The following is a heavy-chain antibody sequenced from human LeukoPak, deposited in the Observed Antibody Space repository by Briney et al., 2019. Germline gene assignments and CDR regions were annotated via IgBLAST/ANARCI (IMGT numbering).Heavy chain of an antibody. J-gene: IGHJ5*02. Sequence: ASVKVSCEASGGTFSSYAISWVRQAPGQGLEWMGGIIPIFGTANYAQKFQGRVTITADESTSTAYMELSSLRSEDTAVYYCARDQTNYDILTGGVGEYNWFDPWGQGTLVTVSS. D-gene: IGHD3-9*01. CDR1: GGTFSSYA. V-gene: IGHV1-69*13. CDR2: IIPIFGTA. CDR3: ARDQTNYDILTGGVGEYNWFDP.